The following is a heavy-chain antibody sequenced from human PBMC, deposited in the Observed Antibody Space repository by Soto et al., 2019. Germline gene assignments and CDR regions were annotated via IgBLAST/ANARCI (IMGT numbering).Heavy chain of an antibody. J-gene: IGHJ6*02. CDR2: IYHSGST. CDR3: ARGPGYDFLGYYYGMDV. V-gene: IGHV4-30-2*01. Sequence: SETLSLTCAVSGGSISSGGYSWSWIRQPPGKGLEWIGYIYHSGSTYYNPSLKGRVTISVDRSKNQFSLKLSSVTAADTAVYYCARGPGYDFLGYYYGMDVWGQGTTVTVSS. CDR1: GGSISSGGYS. D-gene: IGHD5-12*01.